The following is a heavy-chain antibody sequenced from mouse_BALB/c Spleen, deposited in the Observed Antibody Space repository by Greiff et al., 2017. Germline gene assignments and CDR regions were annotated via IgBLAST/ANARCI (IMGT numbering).Heavy chain of an antibody. Sequence: VQLQQSGTVLARPGASVKMSCKASGYSFTSYWMHWVKQRPGQGLEWIGAIYPGNSDTSYNQKFKGKAKLTAVTSASTAYMELSSLTNEDSAVYYCTYGSSYAMDYWGQGTSVTVSS. CDR2: IYPGNSDT. V-gene: IGHV1-5*01. CDR3: TYGSSYAMDY. CDR1: GYSFTSYW. J-gene: IGHJ4*01. D-gene: IGHD1-1*01.